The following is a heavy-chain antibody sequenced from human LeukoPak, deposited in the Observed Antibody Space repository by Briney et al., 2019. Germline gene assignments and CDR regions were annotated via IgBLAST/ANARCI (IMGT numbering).Heavy chain of an antibody. V-gene: IGHV1-18*01. D-gene: IGHD4-17*01. CDR2: ISTYNGKT. J-gene: IGHJ4*02. CDR3: AKDSDYGRLMDC. CDR1: GHTFDYG. Sequence: ASVKVSCKAPGHTFDYGVSWVRQAPGQGLEWMGWISTYNGKTNFAQKLQGRVTMTTDTSTSTAYMELRSLRSDDTAVYYCAKDSDYGRLMDCWGQGTLVTVSS.